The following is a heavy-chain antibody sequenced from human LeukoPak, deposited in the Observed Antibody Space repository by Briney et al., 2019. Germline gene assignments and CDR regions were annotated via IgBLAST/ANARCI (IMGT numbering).Heavy chain of an antibody. CDR1: GYSFTNNR. J-gene: IGHJ4*02. CDR2: IYPGDSDT. D-gene: IGHD5-24*01. V-gene: IGHV5-51*01. Sequence: GESLNIPGQGSGYSFTNNRFAWVRQMPGKGREWLGIIYPGDSDTRYSPSFQGQVTISDDKSISTAYLQWSSLKASDTAMYHCARREMSTPYFDNWGQGTLVTVSS. CDR3: ARREMSTPYFDN.